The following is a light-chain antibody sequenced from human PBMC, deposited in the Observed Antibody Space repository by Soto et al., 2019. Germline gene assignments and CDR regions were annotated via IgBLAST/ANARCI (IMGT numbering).Light chain of an antibody. CDR1: QSLSTR. CDR3: QQSVGPPYT. V-gene: IGKV1-39*01. Sequence: DIQMTQSPSSLSASVGDRVTITCRASQSLSTRLTWYQQKPGEAPKLLIYETSNLQSGVPSRFSGSGSETDFTLTINSLQPEDFATYSCQQSVGPPYTFGQGTKLQIK. CDR2: ETS. J-gene: IGKJ2*01.